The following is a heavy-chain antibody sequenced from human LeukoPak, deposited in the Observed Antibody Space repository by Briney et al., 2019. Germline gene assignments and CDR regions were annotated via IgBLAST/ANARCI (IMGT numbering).Heavy chain of an antibody. CDR2: ISGSGGST. D-gene: IGHD3-22*01. J-gene: IGHJ4*02. CDR1: GFTLSSYA. Sequence: GGSLRLSCAASGFTLSSYAMSWVRQAPGKGLEWVSSISGSGGSTYYADSVKGRFTISRDNSKNTLYLQMNSLRAEDTAVYYCAKSPTYYYDTSGYRYFDYWGQGTLVTVSS. CDR3: AKSPTYYYDTSGYRYFDY. V-gene: IGHV3-23*01.